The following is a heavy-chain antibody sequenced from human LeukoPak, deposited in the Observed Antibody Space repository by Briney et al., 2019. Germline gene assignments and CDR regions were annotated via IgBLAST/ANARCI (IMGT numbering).Heavy chain of an antibody. CDR2: ISSNGGST. D-gene: IGHD3-22*01. CDR3: ARGSPDYYDTPNAFDI. CDR1: GFTFSSYA. Sequence: VGSLRLSCAASGFTFSSYAMHWVRQAPGKGLEYVSAISSNGGSTYYANSVKGRFTISRDNSKKTLYLQMGSLRAEDMAVYYCARGSPDYYDTPNAFDIWGQGTMVTVSS. V-gene: IGHV3-64*01. J-gene: IGHJ3*02.